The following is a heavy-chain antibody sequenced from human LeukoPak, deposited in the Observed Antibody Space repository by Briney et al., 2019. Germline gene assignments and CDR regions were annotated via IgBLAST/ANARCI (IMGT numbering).Heavy chain of an antibody. D-gene: IGHD6-13*01. CDR2: IRYDGSNK. Sequence: GGSLRLSCAASGFTFSSYGMHWVRQAPGKGLEWVAFIRYDGSNKYYADSVKGRFTISRDNSKNTLYLQMNSLRAEDTAVYYCAKDPGEGIAAAGAPDYYYYYYMDVWGKGTTVTISS. CDR3: AKDPGEGIAAAGAPDYYYYYYMDV. V-gene: IGHV3-30*02. CDR1: GFTFSSYG. J-gene: IGHJ6*03.